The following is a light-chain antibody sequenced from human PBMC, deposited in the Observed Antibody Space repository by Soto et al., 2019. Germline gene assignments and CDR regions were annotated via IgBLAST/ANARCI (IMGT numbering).Light chain of an antibody. CDR2: DNS. Sequence: SYALTQPPSVSVAPGQTASLTCGGNNIGSKGVHWYQQRPGQAPVLVVYDNSDRPSGIPERISGSNSANTATLTISRVEAGDEADYYCQVWDVSSDHRVFGGGTQLTVL. V-gene: IGLV3-21*02. CDR1: NIGSKG. J-gene: IGLJ3*02. CDR3: QVWDVSSDHRV.